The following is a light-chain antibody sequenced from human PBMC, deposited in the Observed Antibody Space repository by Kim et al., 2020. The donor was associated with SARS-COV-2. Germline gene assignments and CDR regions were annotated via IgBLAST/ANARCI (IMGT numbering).Light chain of an antibody. CDR3: SSYTTITALV. J-gene: IGLJ3*02. CDR2: DVS. V-gene: IGLV2-14*03. Sequence: QSALPQPASVSGSPGQSITISCTGTSSDVGSYNHVSWYQQHPGKAPKHMIFDVSDRPSGVSTRFSGSKSGNTASLTISGLQAEDEADYYCSSYTTITALVFGGGTQVTVL. CDR1: SSDVGSYNH.